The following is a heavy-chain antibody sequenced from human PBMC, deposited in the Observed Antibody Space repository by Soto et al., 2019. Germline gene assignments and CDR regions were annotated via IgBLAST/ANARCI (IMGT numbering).Heavy chain of an antibody. CDR3: AASRGFDSSGYSGYYYGMDV. CDR2: ITWNSDEI. Sequence: EVQLVESGGGLVQPGRSLRLSCAASGFTFDEYAMHWVRQRPGRGLEWVSGITWNSDEIGYPDSVKGRFSISRDNAKKYLYLQMNSLRPDDTALYYCAASRGFDSSGYSGYYYGMDVWGQGTTVTVSS. D-gene: IGHD3-22*01. CDR1: GFTFDEYA. V-gene: IGHV3-9*01. J-gene: IGHJ6*02.